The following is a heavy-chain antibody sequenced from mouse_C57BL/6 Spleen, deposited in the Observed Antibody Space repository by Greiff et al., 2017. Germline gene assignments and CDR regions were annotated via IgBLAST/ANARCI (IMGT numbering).Heavy chain of an antibody. CDR2: INPNNGGT. V-gene: IGHV1-26*01. Sequence: EVQLQQSGPELVKPGASVKISCKASGYTFTDYYMNWVKQSHGKSLEWIGDINPNNGGTSYNQKFKGKATLTVDKSSSTAYMELRSLTSDDSAVYYCVYDGYPYAMDYWGQGTSVTVSS. CDR1: GYTFTDYY. CDR3: VYDGYPYAMDY. D-gene: IGHD2-3*01. J-gene: IGHJ4*01.